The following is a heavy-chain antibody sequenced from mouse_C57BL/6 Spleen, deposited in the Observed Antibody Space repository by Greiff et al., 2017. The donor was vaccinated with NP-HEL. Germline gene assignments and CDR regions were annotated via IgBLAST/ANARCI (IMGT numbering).Heavy chain of an antibody. V-gene: IGHV1-26*01. CDR3: ARDVTTVVAHWYFDV. CDR1: GYTFTDYY. D-gene: IGHD1-1*01. J-gene: IGHJ1*03. CDR2: INPNNGGT. Sequence: EVQLQQSGPELVKPGASVKISCKASGYTFTDYYMNWVKQSHGKSLEWIGDINPNNGGTSYNQKFRGKATLTVDKSSSTAYMELRSLTSEDSAVYYCARDVTTVVAHWYFDVWGTGTTVTVSS.